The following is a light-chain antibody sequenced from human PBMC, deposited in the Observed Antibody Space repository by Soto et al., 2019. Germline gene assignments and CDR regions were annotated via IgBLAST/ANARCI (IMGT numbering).Light chain of an antibody. CDR1: SSDIGPYNY. J-gene: IGLJ1*01. CDR3: TSYTSRITYV. V-gene: IGLV2-14*01. Sequence: QSALTQPATVSGSPGQSITITCTGTSSDIGPYNYVSWYQQYPGKAPKLIIYEVSNRPSGVSNRFSGSKSGNTASLTISGLQAEDEADYHCTSYTSRITYVFGTGTKATVL. CDR2: EVS.